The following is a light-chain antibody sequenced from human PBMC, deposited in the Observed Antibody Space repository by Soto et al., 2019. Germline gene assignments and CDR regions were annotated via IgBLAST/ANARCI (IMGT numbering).Light chain of an antibody. CDR2: GAS. CDR3: QQYNNWPRT. J-gene: IGKJ1*01. CDR1: QSVSSN. V-gene: IGKV3-15*01. Sequence: ENVKSRSLATPSISPGGKANPSPRASQSVSSNLAWYQQKPGQAPRLLIYGASTRATGIPARFSGSGSGTEFTLTISSLQSEDFAVYYCQQYNNWPRTFGQGTKVDIK.